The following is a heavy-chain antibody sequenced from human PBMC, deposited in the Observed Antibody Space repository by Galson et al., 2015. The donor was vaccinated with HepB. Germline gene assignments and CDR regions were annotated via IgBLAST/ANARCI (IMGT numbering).Heavy chain of an antibody. CDR3: AREDIVVVPAAMGGVYYYGMDV. D-gene: IGHD2-2*01. Sequence: SLRLSCAASGFTFSSYWMSWVRQAPGKGLEWVANIKQDGSEKYYVDSVKGRFTISRDNAKNSLYLQMNSLRAEDTAVYYCAREDIVVVPAAMGGVYYYGMDVWGQGTTVTVSS. V-gene: IGHV3-7*03. CDR1: GFTFSSYW. J-gene: IGHJ6*02. CDR2: IKQDGSEK.